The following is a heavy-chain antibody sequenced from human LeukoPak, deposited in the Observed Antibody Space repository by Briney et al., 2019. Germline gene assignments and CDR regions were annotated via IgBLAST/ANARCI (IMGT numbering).Heavy chain of an antibody. D-gene: IGHD3-3*01. CDR1: GFTFTMFS. V-gene: IGHV3-48*01. Sequence: GGSLRLSCAASGFTFTMFSMNWLRQAPGKGLEWIAFIRGRSDTTYYADSVQGRFTISRDNAEDSVYLQMNSLRVEDTAVYYCARTYDFGVGPPGDAFDNWGQGTLVTVSS. CDR3: ARTYDFGVGPPGDAFDN. CDR2: IRGRSDTT. J-gene: IGHJ3*02.